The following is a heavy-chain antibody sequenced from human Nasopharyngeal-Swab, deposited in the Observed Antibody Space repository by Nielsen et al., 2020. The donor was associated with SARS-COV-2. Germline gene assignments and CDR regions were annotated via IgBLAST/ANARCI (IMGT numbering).Heavy chain of an antibody. CDR2: IFHTGST. V-gene: IGHV4-30-4*01. D-gene: IGHD6-13*01. CDR1: GGSTNSGDYY. J-gene: IGHJ4*02. CDR3: ARGGGPYSSSWDS. Sequence: SETLSLTCTVSGGSTNSGDYYWMWIRQPPGKGLEWIGYIFHTGSTHYNPSLKSRGTISIDTSKNQFSLRLSSVTAADTAVYYCARGGGPYSSSWDSWGQGTLVTVSS.